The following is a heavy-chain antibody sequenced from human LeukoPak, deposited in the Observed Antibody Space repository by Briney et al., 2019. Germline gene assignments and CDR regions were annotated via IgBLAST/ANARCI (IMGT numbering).Heavy chain of an antibody. Sequence: ASVKVSCKTSEGTFNNSAISWVRQAPGQGLEWLGGIMPLFGTAGYAQKFQGRVTITKDESTRTVYLELTSLTSDDTAVYYCARDVHGDYGSGWFDPWGQGTLVSVSS. D-gene: IGHD4-17*01. CDR1: EGTFNNSA. J-gene: IGHJ5*02. CDR2: IMPLFGTA. CDR3: ARDVHGDYGSGWFDP. V-gene: IGHV1-69*05.